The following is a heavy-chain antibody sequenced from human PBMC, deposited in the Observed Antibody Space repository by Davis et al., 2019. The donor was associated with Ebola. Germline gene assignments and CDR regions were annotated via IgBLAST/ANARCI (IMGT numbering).Heavy chain of an antibody. Sequence: GESLKISCAASGFIFSNDGMSWVRQAPGKGLEWVSAIGGSGESTYYADSVRGRFTVSRDNSKNTLYVQMNSVRAEDTALYYCAKARSGAGYAAFDIWGQGTMVTVSS. D-gene: IGHD1-26*01. J-gene: IGHJ3*02. V-gene: IGHV3-23*01. CDR3: AKARSGAGYAAFDI. CDR2: IGGSGEST. CDR1: GFIFSNDG.